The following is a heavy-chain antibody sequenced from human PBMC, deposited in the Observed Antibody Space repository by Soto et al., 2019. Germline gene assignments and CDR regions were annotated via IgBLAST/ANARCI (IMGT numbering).Heavy chain of an antibody. D-gene: IGHD2-2*01. Sequence: PSETLSLTCAVYGGSFSGYYWSWIRQPPGKGLEWIGEINHSGSTNYNPSLKSRVTISVDTSKNQFSLKLSSVTAADTAVYYCARGLVVPAATFDYWGQGTLVTSPQ. J-gene: IGHJ4*02. CDR3: ARGLVVPAATFDY. CDR2: INHSGST. V-gene: IGHV4-34*01. CDR1: GGSFSGYY.